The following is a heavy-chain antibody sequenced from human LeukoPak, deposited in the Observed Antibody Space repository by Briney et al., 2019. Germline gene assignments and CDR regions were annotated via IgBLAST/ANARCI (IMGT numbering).Heavy chain of an antibody. J-gene: IGHJ5*02. V-gene: IGHV3-23*01. D-gene: IGHD5-18*01. CDR2: ISGSGGST. CDR3: ATTRGYSYGLPGWFDP. Sequence: PGGSLRLSCAASGFTFSSYAMSWVRQAPGKGLEWVSAISGSGGSTYYADSVKGRFTISRDNSKNTLYLQMNSLRAEDTAVYYCATTRGYSYGLPGWFDPWGQGTLVTVSS. CDR1: GFTFSSYA.